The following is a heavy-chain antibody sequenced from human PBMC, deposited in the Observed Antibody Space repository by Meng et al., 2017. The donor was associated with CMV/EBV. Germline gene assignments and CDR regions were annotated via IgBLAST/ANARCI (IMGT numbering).Heavy chain of an antibody. CDR1: GYTFTDYK. CDR2: ISPNNGGT. D-gene: IGHD3-3*01. J-gene: IGHJ3*02. V-gene: IGHV1-2*02. Sequence: ASVKVSCKASGYTFTDYKMHWVRQAPGQGLEWMGWISPNNGGTKYAQKFQGGVTMTRDTSISTAYMELNRLTYDDTAVYYCASKMYYDFWSAYRGTEGVDPFNIWGQGTLVTVSS. CDR3: ASKMYYDFWSAYRGTEGVDPFNI.